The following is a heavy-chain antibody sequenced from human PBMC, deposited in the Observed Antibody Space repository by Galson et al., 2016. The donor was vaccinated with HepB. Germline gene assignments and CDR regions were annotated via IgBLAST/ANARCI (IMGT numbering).Heavy chain of an antibody. V-gene: IGHV3-48*02. Sequence: SLRLSCAASAFSFSSYSMNWVRQAPGKGLEWISYISSTRTINYYADSVRGRFTISRDNAKNSLYLQMDSLRDDDTAVYYCARAPLYCGIGCSSLFDYWGQGTLVTVSS. CDR1: AFSFSSYS. CDR2: ISSTRTIN. CDR3: ARAPLYCGIGCSSLFDY. J-gene: IGHJ4*02. D-gene: IGHD2-21*02.